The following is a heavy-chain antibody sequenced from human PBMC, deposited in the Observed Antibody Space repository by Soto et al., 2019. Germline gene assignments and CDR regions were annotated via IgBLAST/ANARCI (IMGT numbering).Heavy chain of an antibody. CDR2: ISGSGGST. V-gene: IGHV3-23*01. D-gene: IGHD1-7*01. CDR3: AKVLSGWNSAHTPGSFDY. CDR1: GFTFSSYA. Sequence: EVQLLESGGGLVQPGGSLRLSCAASGFTFSSYAMSWVRQAPGKGLEWVSAISGSGGSTYYADSVKGRFTISRDNSKNTLYLQMTSLRAEDTAVYSCAKVLSGWNSAHTPGSFDYWGQGTLVTVAS. J-gene: IGHJ4*02.